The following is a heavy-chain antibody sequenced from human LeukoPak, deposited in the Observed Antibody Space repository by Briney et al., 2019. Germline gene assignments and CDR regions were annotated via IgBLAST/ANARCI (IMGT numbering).Heavy chain of an antibody. Sequence: ASVKVSCKASGHTFTSFYMHWVRQAPGQGLEWMGIINPSGGSTSYAQMFQGRVTMTSDTSTSTVYMELSSLRSEDTAVYYCARGTWLLGSDYWGQGTLVTVSS. CDR3: ARGTWLLGSDY. D-gene: IGHD6-19*01. CDR1: GHTFTSFY. CDR2: INPSGGST. V-gene: IGHV1-46*01. J-gene: IGHJ4*02.